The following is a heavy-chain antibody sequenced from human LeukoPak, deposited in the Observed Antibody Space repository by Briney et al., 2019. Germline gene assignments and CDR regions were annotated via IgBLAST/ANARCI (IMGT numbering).Heavy chain of an antibody. CDR3: ARDGALNYDSSGYYSLGDAFDI. CDR1: GYTFTSYG. D-gene: IGHD3-22*01. V-gene: IGHV1-18*01. J-gene: IGHJ3*02. Sequence: ASVKVSCKASGYTFTSYGISWVRQAPGQGLEWMGWISAYNGNTNYAQKLQGRVTMTTDTSTSTAYMELRSLRSDDTAVYYCARDGALNYDSSGYYSLGDAFDIWGQGTMVTVSS. CDR2: ISAYNGNT.